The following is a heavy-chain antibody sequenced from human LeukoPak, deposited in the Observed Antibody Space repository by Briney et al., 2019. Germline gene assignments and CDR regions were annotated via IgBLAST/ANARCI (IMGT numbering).Heavy chain of an antibody. CDR2: IFYSGST. V-gene: IGHV4-59*01. CDR1: GGSINNYY. CDR3: ARGGSSGYDPFDY. Sequence: SETLSLTCTVSGGSINNYYWSWIRQPPGKGLEWIGYIFYSGSTNYNPSLKSRVSISVDTSENQFSLNLYSVTAADTAVYYCARGGSSGYDPFDYWGRGTLVTVSS. J-gene: IGHJ4*02. D-gene: IGHD5-12*01.